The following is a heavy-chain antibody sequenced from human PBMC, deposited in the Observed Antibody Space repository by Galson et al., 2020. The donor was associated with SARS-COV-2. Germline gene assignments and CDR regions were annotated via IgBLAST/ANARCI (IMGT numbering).Heavy chain of an antibody. CDR1: RGSISSGGYS. D-gene: IGHD3-22*01. Sequence: SQTLSLPCAVSRGSISSGGYSWSWVRQPPGKGLEWIGYVFYSGSTYYNPSLKSPITISVDTSKNQFSLNLTSVTAADTAVYYCARDLHYYDYIGHAFDIWGQGTRVTVSS. CDR3: ARDLHYYDYIGHAFDI. V-gene: IGHV4-30-4*07. J-gene: IGHJ3*02. CDR2: VFYSGST.